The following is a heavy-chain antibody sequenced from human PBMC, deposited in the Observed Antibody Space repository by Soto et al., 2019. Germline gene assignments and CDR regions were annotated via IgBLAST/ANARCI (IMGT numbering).Heavy chain of an antibody. CDR3: ARVGMLRFFDY. D-gene: IGHD5-12*01. V-gene: IGHV3-13*04. CDR2: IGTAGDT. Sequence: EVQLVESGGGLVQPGGSLRLSCAASGFTFSSYDMHWVRQATGTGLEWVSSIGTAGDTYYPGSVKGRFTISRDNAKNSLDLQMTSLRAADTAVYYCARVGMLRFFDYWGQGTLVTVSS. J-gene: IGHJ4*02. CDR1: GFTFSSYD.